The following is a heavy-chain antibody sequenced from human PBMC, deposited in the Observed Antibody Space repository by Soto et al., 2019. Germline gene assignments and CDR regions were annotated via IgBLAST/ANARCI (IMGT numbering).Heavy chain of an antibody. CDR2: INQNGGAM. J-gene: IGHJ4*02. CDR3: ARVWNDGRFDY. CDR1: GFTFSNYW. V-gene: IGHV3-7*01. Sequence: GSLRLSCAASGFTFSNYWMTWVRQAPGKGLEWVASINQNGGAMHYVDSVKGRFTVSRDNAKNSLYLQVNSLRAEDTAVFYCARVWNDGRFDYWGQGTLVTVSS. D-gene: IGHD1-1*01.